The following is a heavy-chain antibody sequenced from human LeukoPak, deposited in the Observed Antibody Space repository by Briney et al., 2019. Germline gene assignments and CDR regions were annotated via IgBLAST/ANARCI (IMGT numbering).Heavy chain of an antibody. CDR1: GFTFSSYG. CDR3: AKMGDYGDYAQPDY. Sequence: GGSLRLSCAASGFTFSSYGMHWVRQAPGKGLEWVAFIRYDGSNKYYADSVKGRFTISRDNSKNTLYLQMNSLRAEDTALYYCAKMGDYGDYAQPDYWGQGTLVTVSS. CDR2: IRYDGSNK. V-gene: IGHV3-30*02. J-gene: IGHJ4*02. D-gene: IGHD4-17*01.